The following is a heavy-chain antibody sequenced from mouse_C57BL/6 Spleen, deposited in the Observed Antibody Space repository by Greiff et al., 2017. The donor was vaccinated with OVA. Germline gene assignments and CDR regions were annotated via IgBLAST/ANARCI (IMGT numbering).Heavy chain of an antibody. CDR3: ARDPSWVYCDY. D-gene: IGHD4-1*01. V-gene: IGHV5-4*01. J-gene: IGHJ2*01. CDR2: ISDGGSYT. Sequence: DVMLVESGGGLVKPGGSLKLSCAASGFTFSSYAMSWVRQTPEKRLEWVATISDGGSYTYYPDNVKGRFTISRDNAKNNLYLQMSHLKSEDTAMYYCARDPSWVYCDYWGQGTTLTVSS. CDR1: GFTFSSYA.